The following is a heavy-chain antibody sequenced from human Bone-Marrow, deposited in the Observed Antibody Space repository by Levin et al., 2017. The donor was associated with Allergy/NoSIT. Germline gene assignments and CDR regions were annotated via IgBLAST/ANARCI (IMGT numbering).Heavy chain of an antibody. J-gene: IGHJ4*02. Sequence: PGGSLRLSCAASGFTFSSYAMSWVRQAPGKGLEWVSAISGSGGSTYYADSVKGRFTISRDNSKNTMYMKMNSLRAEDTAVYYCAKDRQWLGGSYFDYWGQGTLVTVSS. D-gene: IGHD6-19*01. CDR3: AKDRQWLGGSYFDY. V-gene: IGHV3-23*01. CDR1: GFTFSSYA. CDR2: ISGSGGST.